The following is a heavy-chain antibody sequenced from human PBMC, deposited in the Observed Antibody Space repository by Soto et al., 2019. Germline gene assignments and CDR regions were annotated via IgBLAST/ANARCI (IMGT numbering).Heavy chain of an antibody. D-gene: IGHD5-18*01. V-gene: IGHV3-23*01. CDR2: ISGSVGST. CDR1: GFTFTSYD. Sequence: GGSLRLSSAASGFTFTSYDMSWVRQAPGKGLEWVSAISGSVGSTYYADSVKGRFTISRDNSKNTLYLQMNSLRAEDTAVYYCAKDQYSYGYGGYYFDYWGQGP. CDR3: AKDQYSYGYGGYYFDY. J-gene: IGHJ4*02.